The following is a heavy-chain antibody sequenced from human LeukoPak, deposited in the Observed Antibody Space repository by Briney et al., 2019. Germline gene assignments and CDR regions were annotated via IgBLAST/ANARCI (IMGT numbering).Heavy chain of an antibody. Sequence: HPGVSLRLSCAASGFTFSSYAMTWVRQAPGKGLEWVSGISGSGGSTHYADSVKGRITISRDNSKNTLYLQMNSLRAEDTAVYYCAKDTYTHSGTYYLYYFDYWGQGTLVTVSS. CDR2: ISGSGGST. D-gene: IGHD1-26*01. CDR3: AKDTYTHSGTYYLYYFDY. J-gene: IGHJ4*02. CDR1: GFTFSSYA. V-gene: IGHV3-23*01.